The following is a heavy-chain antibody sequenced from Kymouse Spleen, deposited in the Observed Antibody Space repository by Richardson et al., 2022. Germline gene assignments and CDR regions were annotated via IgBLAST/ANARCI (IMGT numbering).Heavy chain of an antibody. J-gene: IGHJ2*01. D-gene: IGHD6-19*01. CDR2: IYYSGST. V-gene: IGHV4-39*01. CDR1: GGSISSSSYY. Sequence: QLQLQESGPGLVKPSETLSLTCTVSGGSISSSSYYWGWIRQPPGKGLEWIGSIYYSGSTYYNPSLKSRVTISVDTSKNQFSLKLSSVTAADTAVYYCARRIAVAGTDWYFDLWGRGTLVTVSS. CDR3: ARRIAVAGTDWYFDL.